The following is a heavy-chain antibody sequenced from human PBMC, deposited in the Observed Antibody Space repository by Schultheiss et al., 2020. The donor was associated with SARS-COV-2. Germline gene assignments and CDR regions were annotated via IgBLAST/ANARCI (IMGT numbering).Heavy chain of an antibody. CDR1: GGPFSGYG. V-gene: IGHV4-59*01. J-gene: IGHJ4*02. D-gene: IGHD1-26*01. Sequence: SETLSLTCAVLGGPFSGYGWNWIRQPPGKGLEWIGYIYYSGSTNYNPSLKSRVTISLDTSKNQFSLKLSSVTAADTAVYYCARAWELPNFEYWGQGTLVTVSS. CDR2: IYYSGST. CDR3: ARAWELPNFEY.